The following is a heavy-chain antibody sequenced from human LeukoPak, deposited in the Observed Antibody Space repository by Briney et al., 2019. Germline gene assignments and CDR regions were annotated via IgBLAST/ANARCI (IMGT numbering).Heavy chain of an antibody. CDR3: AKSYNDAVTSDAFDL. CDR2: IGTAGDT. Sequence: GGSLRLSCAASGFTFSNYDMHWVHQVPGKGLEWVSTIGTAGDTYYAGSVKGRFTISRENAKNSLYLQMNSLRAGDTAVYYCAKSYNDAVTSDAFDLWGQGTMVTVSS. D-gene: IGHD4-17*01. J-gene: IGHJ3*01. CDR1: GFTFSNYD. V-gene: IGHV3-13*01.